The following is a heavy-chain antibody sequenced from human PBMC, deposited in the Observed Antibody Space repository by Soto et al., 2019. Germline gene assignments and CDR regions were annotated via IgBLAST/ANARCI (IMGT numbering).Heavy chain of an antibody. CDR2: IYYCGST. D-gene: IGHD3-16*01. CDR3: AGDLGGGEDV. Sequence: PSETLSLTCTVSGGSISSYYWSWIRQPPGKGLEWIGYIYYCGSTNYNPSLKSRVTISVDTSKNQFSLKLSSVTAADTAVYYCAGDLGGGEDVWGQGTTVTVS. CDR1: GGSISSYY. J-gene: IGHJ6*02. V-gene: IGHV4-59*01.